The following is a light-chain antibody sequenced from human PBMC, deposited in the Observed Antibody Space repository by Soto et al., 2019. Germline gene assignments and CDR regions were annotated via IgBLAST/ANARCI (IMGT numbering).Light chain of an antibody. Sequence: ESVLTQSPATLSLSPGERATLSSRASQSVSTFLAWYQHKPGQAPRLLIYDASNRATGIPDRFRGSGSGTDFTLTISSLEPEDFALYYCQQGTDWPPGTFGQGTKVDIK. V-gene: IGKV3-11*01. CDR3: QQGTDWPPGT. CDR2: DAS. J-gene: IGKJ1*01. CDR1: QSVSTF.